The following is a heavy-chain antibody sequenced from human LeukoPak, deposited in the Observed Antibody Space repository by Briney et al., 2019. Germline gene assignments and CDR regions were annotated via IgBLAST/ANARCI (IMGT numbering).Heavy chain of an antibody. D-gene: IGHD3-22*01. CDR2: INPNSGGT. CDR1: GYTFTGYY. CDR3: AGRGYYYDSSGYSDY. V-gene: IGHV1-2*02. Sequence: ASVKVSCKASGYTFTGYYMHWVRQAPGQGLEWMGWINPNSGGTNYAQKFQGRVTMTRDTSISTAYMELSRLRSDDTAVYYCAGRGYYYDSSGYSDYWGQGILVTVSS. J-gene: IGHJ4*02.